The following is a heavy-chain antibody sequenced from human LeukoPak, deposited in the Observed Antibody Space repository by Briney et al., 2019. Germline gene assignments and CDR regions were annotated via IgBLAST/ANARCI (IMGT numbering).Heavy chain of an antibody. J-gene: IGHJ6*03. CDR1: GYTFTGYY. Sequence: GASVKVSCKASGYTFTGYYMHWVRQAPGQGLEWMGGIIPIFGTANYAQKFQGRVTITADESTSTAYMELSSLRSEDTAVYYCATTMVRGVLLYYYYYMDVWGKGTTVTISS. V-gene: IGHV1-69*13. CDR2: IIPIFGTA. CDR3: ATTMVRGVLLYYYYYMDV. D-gene: IGHD3-10*01.